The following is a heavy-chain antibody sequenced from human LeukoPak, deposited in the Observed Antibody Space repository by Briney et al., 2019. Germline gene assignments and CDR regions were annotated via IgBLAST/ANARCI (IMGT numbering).Heavy chain of an antibody. Sequence: GGSLRLSCAASGFTVSSNYMTWVRQAPGKGLEWVSVIYSGGSTDYADSVKGRFTISRDKSKNTVYVQMSSLRTEDTAVYYCASGSEDDYYYGMDVWGQGTTVTVSS. J-gene: IGHJ6*02. CDR3: ASGSEDDYYYGMDV. V-gene: IGHV3-53*01. CDR2: IYSGGST. D-gene: IGHD5-24*01. CDR1: GFTVSSNY.